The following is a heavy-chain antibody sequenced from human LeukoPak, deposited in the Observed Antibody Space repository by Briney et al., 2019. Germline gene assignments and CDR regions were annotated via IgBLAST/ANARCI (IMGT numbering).Heavy chain of an antibody. V-gene: IGHV3-53*01. J-gene: IGHJ4*02. Sequence: GGSLRLSCAASGFTVSSNYMSWVRQAPGKGLEWVSVIYSGGSTYYADSVKGRFTNSRDNAKNSLYLQMNSLRAEDTAVYYCARDKYYYDSSGLWGYWGQGTLVTVSS. CDR3: ARDKYYYDSSGLWGY. D-gene: IGHD3-22*01. CDR1: GFTVSSNY. CDR2: IYSGGST.